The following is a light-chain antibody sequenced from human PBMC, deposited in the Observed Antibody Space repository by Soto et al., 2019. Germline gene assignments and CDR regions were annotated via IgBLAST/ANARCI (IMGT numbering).Light chain of an antibody. J-gene: IGKJ4*01. CDR3: QQYYSIPLT. CDR1: QSINSN. V-gene: IGKV3-15*01. Sequence: IVMTQSPATLSVSPGERATLSCRASQSINSNLAWYQQKPGQAPRLLMFRASIRATGFPARFSGSGSGTEFNITISSLQAEDVAAYYCQQYYSIPLTFGGGTKVEIK. CDR2: RAS.